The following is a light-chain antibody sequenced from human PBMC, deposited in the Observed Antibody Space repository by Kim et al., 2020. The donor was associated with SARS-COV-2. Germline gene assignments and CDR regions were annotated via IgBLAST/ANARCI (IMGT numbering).Light chain of an antibody. J-gene: IGLJ3*02. CDR1: RSNSGAGYD. Sequence: VTITCTCTRSNSGAGYDEHCYQHVPETAPKPIMYDNSTRPSGVPDRIPGSKSGTAASLAITGLQAEDEAEYYYQSYDSSLSGSRVFGGGTKVTVL. CDR2: DNS. CDR3: QSYDSSLSGSRV. V-gene: IGLV1-40*01.